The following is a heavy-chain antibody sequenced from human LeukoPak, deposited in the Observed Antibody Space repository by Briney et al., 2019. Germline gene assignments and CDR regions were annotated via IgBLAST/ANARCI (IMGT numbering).Heavy chain of an antibody. V-gene: IGHV4-38-2*02. CDR3: ARDRWYDSSGYYHFDY. J-gene: IGHJ4*02. D-gene: IGHD3-22*01. CDR1: GYSISSGYY. Sequence: PSETLSLTCAVSGYSISSGYYWGWIRQPPGKGLEWIGEINHSGSTNYNPSLKSRVTISVDTSKNQFSLKLSSMTAADTAVYYCARDRWYDSSGYYHFDYWGQGTLVTVSS. CDR2: INHSGST.